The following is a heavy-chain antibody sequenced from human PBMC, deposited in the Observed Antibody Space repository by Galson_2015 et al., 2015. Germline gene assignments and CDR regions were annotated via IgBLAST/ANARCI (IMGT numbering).Heavy chain of an antibody. D-gene: IGHD6-19*01. CDR2: ISGSGGST. CDR1: GFTFSSYA. V-gene: IGHV3-23*01. J-gene: IGHJ6*02. Sequence: SLRLSCAASGFTFSSYAMNWVRQAPGKGLEWVSVISGSGGSTDYADSVKGRFTISRDNSKNTLYLQMNSLRAEDTAVYYCAKGGSSSGGGVMDVWGQATTVTVSS. CDR3: AKGGSSSGGGVMDV.